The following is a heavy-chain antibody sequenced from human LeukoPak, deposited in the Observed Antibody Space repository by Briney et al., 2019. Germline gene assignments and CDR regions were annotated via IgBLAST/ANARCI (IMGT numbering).Heavy chain of an antibody. Sequence: GGSLRLSCAASGLTFSSHWMHWVRQAPGKGLVWVSRITNDGSSTTYADSVKGRFTISRDNAKNMLYLQVNSLRVEDTAIYYCAKKDIAGSGYDLDYWGQGTLVTVSS. J-gene: IGHJ4*02. CDR1: GLTFSSHW. CDR3: AKKDIAGSGYDLDY. CDR2: ITNDGSST. V-gene: IGHV3-74*01. D-gene: IGHD5-12*01.